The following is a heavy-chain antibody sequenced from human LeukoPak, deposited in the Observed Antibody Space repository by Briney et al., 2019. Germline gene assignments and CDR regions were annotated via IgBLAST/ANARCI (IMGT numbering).Heavy chain of an antibody. CDR1: GFTFSSYA. V-gene: IGHV3-23*01. CDR3: AKLGKGAAAGYDY. D-gene: IGHD6-13*01. J-gene: IGHJ4*02. Sequence: PGGSLRLSCAASGFTFSSYAMTWVRQAPGKGLEWVSAISGSGSSTYYADSVKGRFTISRDNSKNTLYLQMNSLRAEDTAVYYCAKLGKGAAAGYDYWGQGTLVTVSS. CDR2: ISGSGSST.